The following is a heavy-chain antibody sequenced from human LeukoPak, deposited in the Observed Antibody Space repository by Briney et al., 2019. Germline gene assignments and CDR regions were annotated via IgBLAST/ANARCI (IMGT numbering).Heavy chain of an antibody. J-gene: IGHJ4*02. CDR1: GGSILTYS. D-gene: IGHD6-19*01. CDR3: ARWDDSAWAFGS. Sequence: PSETLSLTCIVSGGSILTYSWNWIRQFPGKGLEWIGYIPHSGTTSYRSSLKSRVTISVDSSKNQLSLKLASVTAADTAVYFCARWDDSAWAFGSWGPGILVTVSS. CDR2: IPHSGTT. V-gene: IGHV4-59*08.